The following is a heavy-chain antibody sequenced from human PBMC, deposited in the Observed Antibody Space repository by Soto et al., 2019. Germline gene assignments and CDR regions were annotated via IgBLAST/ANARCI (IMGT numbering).Heavy chain of an antibody. J-gene: IGHJ5*02. CDR1: GYTFTSYA. CDR3: ARGWFFGVALPFGP. V-gene: IGHV1-3*01. Sequence: ASVKVSCKASGYTFTSYAMHWVRQAPGQRLEWMGWINAGNGNTKYSQKFQGRVTITRDTSASTAYMELSSLSAEDTAVYYCARGWFFGVALPFGPWGREPRVPASS. D-gene: IGHD3-3*01. CDR2: INAGNGNT.